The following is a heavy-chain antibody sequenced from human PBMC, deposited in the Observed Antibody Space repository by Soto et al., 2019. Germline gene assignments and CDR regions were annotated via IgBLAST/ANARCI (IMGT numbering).Heavy chain of an antibody. V-gene: IGHV3-33*01. CDR1: GFTFSSYG. D-gene: IGHD4-17*01. Sequence: QVQLVESGGGVVQPGRSLRLSCAASGFTFSSYGMHWVRQAPGKGLEWVAVIWYDGSNKYYADSVKGRFTISRDNSKNTLYLQMNSLRAEDTAVYYCARLSYGDYVAHYFDYWGQGTLVTVSS. CDR3: ARLSYGDYVAHYFDY. CDR2: IWYDGSNK. J-gene: IGHJ4*02.